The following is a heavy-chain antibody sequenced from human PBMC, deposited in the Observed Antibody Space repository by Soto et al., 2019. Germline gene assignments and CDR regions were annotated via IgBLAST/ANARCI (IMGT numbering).Heavy chain of an antibody. Sequence: QVQLVQSGAEVKKPGSSVKVSCKASGGTFSSYAISWVRQAPGQGLEWMGGIIPIFGTANYAQKFQGRVRMTADESTSTAYMEQSSLRSEDTAVYYCARHVPAAGYYYGMDVWGQGTTVTVSS. D-gene: IGHD2-2*01. J-gene: IGHJ6*02. CDR1: GGTFSSYA. CDR3: ARHVPAAGYYYGMDV. V-gene: IGHV1-69*12. CDR2: IIPIFGTA.